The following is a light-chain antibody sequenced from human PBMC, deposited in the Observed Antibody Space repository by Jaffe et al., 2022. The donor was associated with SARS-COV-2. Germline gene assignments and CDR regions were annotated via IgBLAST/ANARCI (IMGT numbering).Light chain of an antibody. CDR2: AAS. CDR1: QTISTY. Sequence: DIQMTQSPSSLSASVGDRVTITCRASQTISTYLNWYQQKQGKAPKLLIYAASSLQGGVPSKFSGSGSGTDFTLTISSLQPEDSATYYCHQSYSTPYTFGQGTKLEIK. CDR3: HQSYSTPYT. J-gene: IGKJ2*01. V-gene: IGKV1-39*01.